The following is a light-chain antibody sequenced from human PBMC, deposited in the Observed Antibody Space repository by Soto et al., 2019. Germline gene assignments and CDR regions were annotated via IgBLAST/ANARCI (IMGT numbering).Light chain of an antibody. CDR1: SSDIGAYNY. V-gene: IGLV2-8*01. CDR3: SSYAGNNTYV. J-gene: IGLJ1*01. Sequence: QSALTQPPSAPGSPGQSFTISCTGTSSDIGAYNYVSWYQQRPGKAPKPMIYEVSRRPSGVPYRFSGSKSGSTASLTVSGLHTEDEADYYCSSYAGNNTYVFGSGTKVTVL. CDR2: EVS.